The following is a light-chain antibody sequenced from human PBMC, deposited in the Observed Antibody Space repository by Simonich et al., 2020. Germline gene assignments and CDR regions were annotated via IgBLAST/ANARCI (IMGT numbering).Light chain of an antibody. J-gene: IGLJ3*02. V-gene: IGLV2-8*01. Sequence: QSALTQPPSASGSPGQSVTISCTGTSSHVGGYNYVSWYQQHRGKAPKPMIVEVSKRPSGVPDRFSGSKSGNTASLTVSGLQAEDEADYYCSSYAGSNNWVFGGGTKLTVL. CDR3: SSYAGSNNWV. CDR1: SSHVGGYNY. CDR2: EVS.